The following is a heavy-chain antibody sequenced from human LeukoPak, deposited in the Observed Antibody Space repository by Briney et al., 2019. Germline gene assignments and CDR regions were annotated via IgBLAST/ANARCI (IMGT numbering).Heavy chain of an antibody. CDR3: AKDIGPAAGPTGSTFDY. J-gene: IGHJ4*02. CDR2: ISSSGSTI. CDR1: GFTFSSYE. D-gene: IGHD6-13*01. V-gene: IGHV3-48*03. Sequence: GGSLRLSCAASGFTFSSYEMNWVCQAPGKGLEWVSYISSSGSTIYYADSVKGRFTISRDNAKNSLYLQMNSLRAEDTALYYCAKDIGPAAGPTGSTFDYWGQGTLVTVSS.